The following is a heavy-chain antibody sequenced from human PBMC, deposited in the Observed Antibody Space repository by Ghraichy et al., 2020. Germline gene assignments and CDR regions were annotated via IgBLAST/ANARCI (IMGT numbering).Heavy chain of an antibody. CDR2: TNWNGGRT. V-gene: IGHV3-20*04. D-gene: IGHD5-12*01. CDR3: ARGYSGYDFGYYFDN. CDR1: GFTFDDYG. J-gene: IGHJ4*02. Sequence: GSLRLSCAASGFTFDDYGMSWVRQAPGKGLEWVSGTNWNGGRTGYADSVKGRFSISRDNAKNSLYLQMSSLRAEDTALYYCARGYSGYDFGYYFDNWGQGTLVTVSS.